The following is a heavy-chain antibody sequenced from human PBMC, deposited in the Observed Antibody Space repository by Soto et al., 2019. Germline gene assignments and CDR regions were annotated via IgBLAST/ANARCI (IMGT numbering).Heavy chain of an antibody. D-gene: IGHD6-13*01. CDR2: IIPYYNTL. J-gene: IGHJ4*02. V-gene: IGHV1-69*13. Sequence: SVKVSCKASEGTFNSYAIAWVRQAPGQGLEWMGGIIPYYNTLNYAQKFQDRVTITADDSTNTVYMELSSLRSDDTAVYFCASGASRWYPYFFDSWAQGTLVTVSS. CDR3: ASGASRWYPYFFDS. CDR1: EGTFNSYA.